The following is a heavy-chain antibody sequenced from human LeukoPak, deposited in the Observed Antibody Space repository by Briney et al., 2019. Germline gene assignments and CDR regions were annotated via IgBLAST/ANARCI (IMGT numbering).Heavy chain of an antibody. Sequence: ASVKGSCKASGGSLNSHIFTWVRQAPGQGLEWMGWISAYNGNTNYAQKLQGRVTMTTDTSTSTAYMELRSLRSDDTAVYYCARDRDSGSYFVAYDYWGQGTLVTVSS. CDR2: ISAYNGNT. J-gene: IGHJ4*02. V-gene: IGHV1-18*01. CDR3: ARDRDSGSYFVAYDY. CDR1: GGSLNSHI. D-gene: IGHD1-26*01.